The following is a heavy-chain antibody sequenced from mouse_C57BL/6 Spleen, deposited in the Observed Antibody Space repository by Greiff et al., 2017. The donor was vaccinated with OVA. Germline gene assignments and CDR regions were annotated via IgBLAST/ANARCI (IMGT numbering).Heavy chain of an antibody. D-gene: IGHD6-2*01. J-gene: IGHJ4*01. CDR3: VREVSAMAYYYAMDY. CDR2: IRSKSSNYAT. V-gene: IGHV10-3*01. Sequence: EVQLVESGGGLVQPKGSLKLSCAASGFTFNTYAMHWVRQAPGKGLEWVARIRSKSSNYATYYADSVKDRFTISRDDSQSMLYLQMNNLKTEDTAMYYCVREVSAMAYYYAMDYWGQGTSVTVSS. CDR1: GFTFNTYA.